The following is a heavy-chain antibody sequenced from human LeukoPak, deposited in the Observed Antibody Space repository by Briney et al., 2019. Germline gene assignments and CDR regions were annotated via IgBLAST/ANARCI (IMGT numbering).Heavy chain of an antibody. CDR3: ARVFKERYDSSGSFFDY. CDR1: GFTFSSYW. Sequence: GGSLRLSCAASGFTFSSYWMHWVRQAPGKGLVWVSRINSDGSSTSYADSVKGRFTISRDNAKNTLYLQMNSLRAEDTAVYYCARVFKERYDSSGSFFDYSGQGTLVTVSS. J-gene: IGHJ4*02. V-gene: IGHV3-74*01. D-gene: IGHD3-22*01. CDR2: INSDGSST.